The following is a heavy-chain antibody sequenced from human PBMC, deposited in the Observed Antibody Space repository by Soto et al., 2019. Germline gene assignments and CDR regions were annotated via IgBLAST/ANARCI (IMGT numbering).Heavy chain of an antibody. CDR2: ISYDSTKT. J-gene: IGHJ6*02. CDR1: GFTFNSYG. D-gene: IGHD1-26*01. V-gene: IGHV3-30*03. Sequence: QVQLVESGGGVVQPGRSLRLSCAASGFTFNSYGMHWVRQGPGNGLEWVAFISYDSTKTYYADSVKGRFTISRDNSNFALYVQMNSLTGEDTAVYYCARTRSAWSDFHYYSLDVWGQGTTVTVSS. CDR3: ARTRSAWSDFHYYSLDV.